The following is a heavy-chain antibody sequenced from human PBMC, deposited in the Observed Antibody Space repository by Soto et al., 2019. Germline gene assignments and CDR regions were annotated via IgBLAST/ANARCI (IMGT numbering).Heavy chain of an antibody. D-gene: IGHD2-15*01. CDR3: ASGYRVEVAYGAGAFFDY. Sequence: EVQLVESGGDLVQPGRSLRLSCAASGLLVSSNYMSWVRQAPGKGLEWVSVIYSGSNTHYADSVKGRFTISRDNSTNTLYLQMGSLRAEDTAVYYCASGYRVEVAYGAGAFFDYWGHGSLVSVS. V-gene: IGHV3-66*01. CDR1: GLLVSSNY. CDR2: IYSGSNT. J-gene: IGHJ4*01.